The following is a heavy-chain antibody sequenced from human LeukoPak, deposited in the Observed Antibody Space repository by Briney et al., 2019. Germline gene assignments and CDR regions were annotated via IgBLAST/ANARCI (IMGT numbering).Heavy chain of an antibody. CDR3: ARAAGSGYDPRGPFDY. D-gene: IGHD5-12*01. J-gene: IGHJ4*02. CDR2: IYYSGSN. V-gene: IGHV4-30-4*01. Sequence: SETLSLTCTVSGGSISSGDNYWSWIRQAPGKGLEWIGNIYYSGSNYHNPSLKSRVIILVDTSKNHFSLKLSSVTAADTAVYYCARAAGSGYDPRGPFDYWGQGTLVTVSS. CDR1: GGSISSGDNY.